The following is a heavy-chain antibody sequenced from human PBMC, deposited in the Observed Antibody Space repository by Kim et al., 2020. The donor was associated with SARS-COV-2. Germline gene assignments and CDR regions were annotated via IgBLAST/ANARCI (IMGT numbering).Heavy chain of an antibody. CDR3: AKLVGYYYDSSGYSDYIDY. Sequence: RFTISRDNSTNTLYMQMNSLRAEDTAVYYCAKLVGYYYDSSGYSDYIDYWGQGTLVTVSS. V-gene: IGHV3-23*01. D-gene: IGHD3-22*01. J-gene: IGHJ4*02.